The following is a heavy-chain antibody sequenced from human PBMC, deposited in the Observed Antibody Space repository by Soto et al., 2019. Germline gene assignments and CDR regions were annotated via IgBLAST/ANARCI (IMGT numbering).Heavy chain of an antibody. CDR1: GFTVSSNY. V-gene: IGHV3-66*04. CDR2: IYSGGST. CDR3: ARPPSDILTGNY. J-gene: IGHJ4*02. D-gene: IGHD3-9*01. Sequence: EVQLVESGGGLVQPGGSLRLSCAASGFTVSSNYMSWVRQAPGKGLEWVSVIYSGGSTYYADSVKGRFTISRDNSKNTLYLQMNSLRAEDTAVYYCARPPSDILTGNYWVRGTLVTVSS.